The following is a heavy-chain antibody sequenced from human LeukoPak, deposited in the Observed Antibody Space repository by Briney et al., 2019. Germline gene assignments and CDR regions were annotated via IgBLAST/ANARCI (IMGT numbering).Heavy chain of an antibody. Sequence: ASVNVSFTASGYTFTSYGISWVRQAPGQGLEWMGWISAYNGNTNYAQKLQGRVTMTTDTSTSTAYMELRSLRSDDTAVYYCARDCGSTSNWFDPWGQGTLVTVSS. J-gene: IGHJ5*02. CDR1: GYTFTSYG. CDR3: ARDCGSTSNWFDP. CDR2: ISAYNGNT. D-gene: IGHD2-2*01. V-gene: IGHV1-18*01.